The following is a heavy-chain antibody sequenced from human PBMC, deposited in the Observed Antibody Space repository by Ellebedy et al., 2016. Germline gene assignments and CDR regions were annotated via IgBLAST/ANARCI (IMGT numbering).Heavy chain of an antibody. CDR3: ARDSPRTRWFFDL. Sequence: GESLKISCAASGFTLNTYSMNWVRQTQGKGLEWVSYMSTTGTIYYADSVKGRFTISRDNAKNSLYLQMNTLRDEDTAVYYCARDSPRTRWFFDLWGRGTLVTVSS. V-gene: IGHV3-48*02. CDR2: MSTTGTI. CDR1: GFTLNTYS. J-gene: IGHJ2*01. D-gene: IGHD3/OR15-3a*01.